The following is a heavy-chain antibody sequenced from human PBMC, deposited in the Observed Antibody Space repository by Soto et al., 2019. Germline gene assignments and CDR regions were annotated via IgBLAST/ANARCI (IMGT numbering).Heavy chain of an antibody. Sequence: QVQLQESGPGLVKPSGTLSLTCAVSGGSISSSNWWSWVRQPPGKGLEWIGEIYHSGSTTYNPSLTGRVPISVDKSKNQFSLKLTSVDAADTAVYYCARSMISHSTFDFWGQGTLVNVSS. D-gene: IGHD3-22*01. CDR2: IYHSGST. CDR3: ARSMISHSTFDF. V-gene: IGHV4-4*02. J-gene: IGHJ4*02. CDR1: GGSISSSNW.